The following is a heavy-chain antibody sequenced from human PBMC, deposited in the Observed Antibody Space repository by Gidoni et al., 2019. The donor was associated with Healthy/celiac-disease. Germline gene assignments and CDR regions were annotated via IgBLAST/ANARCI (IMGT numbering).Heavy chain of an antibody. V-gene: IGHV3-30*18. CDR1: GFTFSSYG. D-gene: IGHD3-22*01. Sequence: QVQLVESGGGVVQPGRSLRLSCAASGFTFSSYGMHWVRQAPGKGLEWVAVISYDGSNKYYADSVKGRFTISRDNSKNTLYLQMNSLRAEDTAVYYCAKNLRYYDSSGLDYWGQGTLVTVSS. J-gene: IGHJ4*02. CDR2: ISYDGSNK. CDR3: AKNLRYYDSSGLDY.